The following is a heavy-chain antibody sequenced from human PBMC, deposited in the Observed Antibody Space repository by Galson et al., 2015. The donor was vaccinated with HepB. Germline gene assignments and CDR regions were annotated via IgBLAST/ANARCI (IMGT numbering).Heavy chain of an antibody. CDR2: INPNSGGT. Sequence: SVTVSCKASGSTFTGYYMHWVRQAPGQGLEWMGWINPNSGGTNYAQKFQGRVTMTRDTSISTAYMELSRLRSDDTAVYYCARDSIAAHYYSLYKYYYYGMDVWGQGTAVTVSS. CDR1: GSTFTGYY. V-gene: IGHV1-2*02. J-gene: IGHJ6*02. CDR3: ARDSIAAHYYSLYKYYYYGMDV. D-gene: IGHD6-6*01.